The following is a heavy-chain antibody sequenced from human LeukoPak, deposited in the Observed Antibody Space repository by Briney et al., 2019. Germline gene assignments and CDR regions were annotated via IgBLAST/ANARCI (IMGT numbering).Heavy chain of an antibody. Sequence: PSETLSLTCAVYGESFSGYYWSWIRQPPGKGLEWIGEINHSGNTNYNPSLKSRVTISVDTSKNQFSLKLSSVTAADTAVYYCAREGGSSSWYRHFDYWGQGTLVTVSS. CDR1: GESFSGYY. CDR3: AREGGSSSWYRHFDY. CDR2: INHSGNT. V-gene: IGHV4-34*01. D-gene: IGHD6-13*01. J-gene: IGHJ4*02.